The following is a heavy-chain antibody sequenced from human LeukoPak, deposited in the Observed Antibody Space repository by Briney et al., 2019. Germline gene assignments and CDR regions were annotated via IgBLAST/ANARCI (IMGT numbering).Heavy chain of an antibody. J-gene: IGHJ6*03. V-gene: IGHV1-69*06. CDR3: ARAGEGWFGENNYYYHYMDV. CDR2: IIPFFDTA. D-gene: IGHD3-10*01. Sequence: SVKVSCKASGGTFSSYVISWVRQAPGQGLEWMGGIIPFFDTANYAQKFQGRVTITADKSTSTAYMELSSLRSEDTAVYYCARAGEGWFGENNYYYHYMDVWGKGTTVTVSS. CDR1: GGTFSSYV.